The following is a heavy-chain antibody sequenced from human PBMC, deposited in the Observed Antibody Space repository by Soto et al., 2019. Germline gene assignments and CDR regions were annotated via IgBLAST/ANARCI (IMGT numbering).Heavy chain of an antibody. CDR3: ARDTGYDYVWGSYRYYEGVDY. J-gene: IGHJ4*02. CDR1: GFTFSSYG. D-gene: IGHD3-16*02. V-gene: IGHV3-33*01. Sequence: PGGSLRLSCAASGFTFSSYGMHWVRQAPGKGLEWVAVIWYDGSNKYYADSVKGRFTISRDNSKNTLYLQMNSLRAEDTAVYYCARDTGYDYVWGSYRYYEGVDYWGQGTLVTVSS. CDR2: IWYDGSNK.